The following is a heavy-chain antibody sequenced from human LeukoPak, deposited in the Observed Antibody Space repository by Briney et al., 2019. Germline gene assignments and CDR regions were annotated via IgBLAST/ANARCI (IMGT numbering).Heavy chain of an antibody. D-gene: IGHD3-3*01. CDR3: ARAGTIFGVVNNWFDP. Sequence: SETLSLTCTVSGGSISSYYWSWIRQPPGKGLEWIGYIYYSGSTNYNPSLKRRVTISVDTSKNQFSLKLSSVTAADTAVYYCARAGTIFGVVNNWFDPWGQGTLVTVSS. CDR2: IYYSGST. V-gene: IGHV4-59*01. CDR1: GGSISSYY. J-gene: IGHJ5*02.